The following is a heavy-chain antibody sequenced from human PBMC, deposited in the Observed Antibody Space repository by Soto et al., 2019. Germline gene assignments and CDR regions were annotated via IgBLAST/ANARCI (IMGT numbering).Heavy chain of an antibody. Sequence: VQLVESGGGSVQPGGSLRLSCVGAGFTLSTYWMHWVRQAPGKGPVWVSRVDGDGSNTIYADSVKGRFTISRDNGKNTLYLQMDSLRAEDTGVYYCVRDGDSSGYYHEGAFDVWGQGTVVTVPS. CDR3: VRDGDSSGYYHEGAFDV. V-gene: IGHV3-74*01. CDR2: VDGDGSNT. CDR1: GFTLSTYW. D-gene: IGHD3-22*01. J-gene: IGHJ3*01.